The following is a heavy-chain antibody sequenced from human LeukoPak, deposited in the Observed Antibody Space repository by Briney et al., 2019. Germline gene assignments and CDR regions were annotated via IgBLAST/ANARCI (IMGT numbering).Heavy chain of an antibody. CDR3: AKPITISGATDGFDI. Sequence: GGSLRLSCAASGFTFSSYAMSWVRQAPGKGLEWVANIKQDGSERYYLDFVKGRFTISRDNAKNSLYLQMSGLRAEDTAVYYCAKPITISGATDGFDIWGQGAKVTVSS. CDR2: IKQDGSER. CDR1: GFTFSSYA. D-gene: IGHD3-3*01. V-gene: IGHV3-7*01. J-gene: IGHJ3*02.